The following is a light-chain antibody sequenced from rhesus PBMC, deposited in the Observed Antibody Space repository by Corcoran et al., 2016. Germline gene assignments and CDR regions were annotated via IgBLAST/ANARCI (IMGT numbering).Light chain of an antibody. J-gene: IGKJ1*01. CDR3: LQSENSWT. CDR2: QAS. Sequence: DIVLTQSPASLAVSPGHRATITCRASERVSVCGINLIHWHKQKPGKPPKLLIYQASNKDTGGPARFSGSGSGTDFPITINPVEADDAADCYCLQSENSWTIGQGTKVEIK. V-gene: IGKV7-13*01. CDR1: ERVSVCGINL.